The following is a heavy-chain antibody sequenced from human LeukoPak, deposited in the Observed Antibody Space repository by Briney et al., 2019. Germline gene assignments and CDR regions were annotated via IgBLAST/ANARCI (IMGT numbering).Heavy chain of an antibody. CDR2: ISAYNGNT. J-gene: IGHJ4*02. CDR3: VVGATTHYYFDY. Sequence: ASVKVSCKASGYTFTSYGISWVRQAPGQGLEWMGWISAYNGNTNYAQKLQGRVTMTTDTSTSTAYMELRSLRSDDTAVYYCVVGATTHYYFDYWGQGTLVTVSS. CDR1: GYTFTSYG. V-gene: IGHV1-18*01. D-gene: IGHD1-26*01.